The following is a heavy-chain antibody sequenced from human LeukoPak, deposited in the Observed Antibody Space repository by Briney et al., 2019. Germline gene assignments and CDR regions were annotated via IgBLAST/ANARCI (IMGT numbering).Heavy chain of an antibody. CDR3: AREAPLKAFYYDSSGYYYGIS. J-gene: IGHJ4*02. V-gene: IGHV3-7*01. Sequence: GGSLRLSCAAPGFTFTTYWMSWVRQLPGKGLEWVANINQDGTEKYYVDSVKGRFTISRDNAKNSLYLQMNSLRAEDTAVYYCAREAPLKAFYYDSSGYYYGISWGQGTLVTVSS. CDR1: GFTFTTYW. D-gene: IGHD3-22*01. CDR2: INQDGTEK.